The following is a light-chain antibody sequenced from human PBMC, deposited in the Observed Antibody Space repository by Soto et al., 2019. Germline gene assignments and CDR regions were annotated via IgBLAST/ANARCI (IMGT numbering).Light chain of an antibody. CDR3: MQALQTPWT. V-gene: IGKV2-28*01. J-gene: IGKJ3*01. Sequence: DIVMTQSPLSLPVTPGEPASISCRSSQTLLHSNGYNYLDWYLQKPGQSPQLLIFLGSNRASGVPDRFSGSGSGTDFTLKISRVEDEDVGVYYCMQALQTPWTFGPGTKVDI. CDR2: LGS. CDR1: QTLLHSNGYNY.